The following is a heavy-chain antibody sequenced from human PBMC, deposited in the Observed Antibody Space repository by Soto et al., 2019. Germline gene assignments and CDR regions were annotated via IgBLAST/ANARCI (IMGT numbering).Heavy chain of an antibody. V-gene: IGHV4-34*02. CDR2: VNHFGTT. J-gene: IGHJ4*02. D-gene: IGHD2-2*01. CDR3: PRGRGPTRRSQPYFDH. CDR1: GGAFSDYH. Sequence: QVQFQHWGAGLLKPSETVSLTCAVNGGAFSDYHWTWIRQAPGNGLEWIGEVNHFGTTKYNPSLQSRVTISVDTSKNHFSLNLTSVTAADTALYYCPRGRGPTRRSQPYFDHWGQGALVSVSS.